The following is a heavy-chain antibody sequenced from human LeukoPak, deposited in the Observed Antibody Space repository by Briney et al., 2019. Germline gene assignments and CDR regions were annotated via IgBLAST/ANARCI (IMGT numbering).Heavy chain of an antibody. CDR1: RFTFGTHD. D-gene: IGHD2-2*03. J-gene: IGHJ3*02. CDR2: ISRNGPT. V-gene: IGHV3-23*01. CDR3: AKGGYFNFEN. Sequence: GGSLRLSCAASRFTFGTHDMQWVRQAPGKGLEWVSGISRNGPTYYSDSVRGRFTISRDNSKDTLYLQMSSLRAEDTAVYYCAKGGYFNFENWGQGTVVSVSS.